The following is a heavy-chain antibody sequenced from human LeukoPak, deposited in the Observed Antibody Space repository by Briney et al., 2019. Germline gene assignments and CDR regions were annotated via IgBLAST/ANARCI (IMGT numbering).Heavy chain of an antibody. CDR2: IYWNDDK. CDR1: GFSLSTSGVG. J-gene: IGHJ4*02. CDR3: AHSPYSSSWYGRGAYFDY. Sequence: SGPTLVKPTQTLTLTCTFSGFSLSTSGVGVGWIRQPPGKALEWLALIYWNDDKRYSPSLKSRLTITKDTSKNQVVLTMTNMDPVDTATYYCAHSPYSSSWYGRGAYFDYWGQGTLVTVSS. D-gene: IGHD6-13*01. V-gene: IGHV2-5*01.